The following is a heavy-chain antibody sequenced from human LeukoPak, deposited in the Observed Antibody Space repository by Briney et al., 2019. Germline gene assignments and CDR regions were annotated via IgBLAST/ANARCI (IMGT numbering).Heavy chain of an antibody. J-gene: IGHJ4*02. CDR2: ISSSSSYI. CDR1: GFTFSSYS. Sequence: PGGSLRLSCAASGFTFSSYSMNWVRQAPGKGPEWVSSISSSSSYIYYADSVKGRFTISRDNAKNSLYLQMNSLRAEDTAVYYCARDYGDYVFFDYWGQGTLVTVSS. D-gene: IGHD4-17*01. V-gene: IGHV3-21*01. CDR3: ARDYGDYVFFDY.